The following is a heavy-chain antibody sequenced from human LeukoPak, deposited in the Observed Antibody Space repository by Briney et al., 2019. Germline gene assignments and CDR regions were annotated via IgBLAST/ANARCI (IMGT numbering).Heavy chain of an antibody. V-gene: IGHV1-2*02. D-gene: IGHD3-22*01. J-gene: IGHJ4*02. CDR2: INPNSGGT. CDR1: GYTFTGYY. Sequence: ASVKVSCQASGYTFTGYYMHWVRQAPGQGVDWMGWINPNSGGTNYAQKFQGRVTMTRDPSISTAYMELSRLRSDDTAVYYCARVAGGTMIVVVDYWGQGTMVTVSS. CDR3: ARVAGGTMIVVVDY.